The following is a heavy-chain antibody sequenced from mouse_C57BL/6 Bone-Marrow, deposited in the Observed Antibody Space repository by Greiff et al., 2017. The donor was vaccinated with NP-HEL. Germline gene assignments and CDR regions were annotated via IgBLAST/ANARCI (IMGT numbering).Heavy chain of an antibody. J-gene: IGHJ3*01. Sequence: QVQLQQSGAELVRPGASVKLSCKASGYTFTDYYINWVKQRPGQGLEWIARIYPGRGNTYYNEKFKGKATLTAEKSSSTAYMQLSSLTSEDSAVYFCARSSPWFAYWGQGTLVTVSA. CDR3: ARSSPWFAY. CDR1: GYTFTDYY. V-gene: IGHV1-76*01. CDR2: IYPGRGNT.